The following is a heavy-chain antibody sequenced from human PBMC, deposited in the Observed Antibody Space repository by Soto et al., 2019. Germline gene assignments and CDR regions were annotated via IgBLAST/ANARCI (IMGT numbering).Heavy chain of an antibody. CDR2: IKSKTDGRTA. Sequence: PGGSLRLSCVASGFNLSHPWMTWVRQAAGKGLERVGRIKSKTDGRTADYAAPVKGRATISRDDSKNTVYLQMNSLKTEDTAVYYCTTGIYYDILTGYHNVAYWGQGALVTVSS. CDR3: TTGIYYDILTGYHNVAY. CDR1: GFNLSHPW. D-gene: IGHD3-9*01. V-gene: IGHV3-15*01. J-gene: IGHJ4*02.